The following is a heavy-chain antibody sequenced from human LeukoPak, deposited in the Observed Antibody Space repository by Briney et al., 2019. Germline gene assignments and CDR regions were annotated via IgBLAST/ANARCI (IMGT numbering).Heavy chain of an antibody. V-gene: IGHV4-39*01. D-gene: IGHD3-22*01. J-gene: IGHJ4*02. CDR1: GGSISSSSYY. CDR3: ARQGFDYYDSSGYRHGVY. Sequence: SETLSLTCTVSGGSISSSSYYWGWIRQPPGKGLEWIGSIYYSGSTYYNPSLKSRVTISVDTSKNQFSLKLSSVTAADTAVYYCARQGFDYYDSSGYRHGVYWGQGTLVTVSS. CDR2: IYYSGST.